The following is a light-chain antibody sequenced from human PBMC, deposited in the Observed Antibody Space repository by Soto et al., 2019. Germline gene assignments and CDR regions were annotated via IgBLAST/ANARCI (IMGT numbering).Light chain of an antibody. V-gene: IGKV1-5*01. CDR3: QQYNIGYT. Sequence: IQMTQSPSTLSASVGDRVTITCRASQSINKWVAWFQQKSGRAPKLLIYAAATLQSGVPSRFSGTGSGTDFSLTISSLQPEDFETYYCQQYNIGYTFGQGTRLDIK. CDR1: QSINKW. J-gene: IGKJ2*01. CDR2: AAA.